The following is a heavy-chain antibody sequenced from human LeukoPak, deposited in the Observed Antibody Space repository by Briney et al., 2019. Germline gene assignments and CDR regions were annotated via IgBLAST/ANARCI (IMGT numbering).Heavy chain of an antibody. D-gene: IGHD3-3*01. J-gene: IGHJ4*02. CDR3: ARHYDFWSGYRRIDY. CDR1: GYTFTSYG. Sequence: ASVKVSCKASGYTFTSYGISWVRQAPGQGLEWMGWIGAYNGNTNYAQKLQGRVTMTTDTSTSTAYMELRSLRSDDTAVYYCARHYDFWSGYRRIDYWGQGTLVTVPS. CDR2: IGAYNGNT. V-gene: IGHV1-18*01.